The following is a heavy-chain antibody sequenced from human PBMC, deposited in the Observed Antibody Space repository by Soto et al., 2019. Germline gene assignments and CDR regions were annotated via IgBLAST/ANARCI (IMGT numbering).Heavy chain of an antibody. J-gene: IGHJ3*02. CDR2: IDPSDSYT. CDR1: GYSFTSYW. Sequence: LGESLKISCKGSGYSFTSYWISWVRQMPGKGLEWMGRIDPSDSYTNYSPSFQGHVTISADKSISTAYLQWSSLKASDTAMYYCARPRPYSYGIAPRANNAFDIWGQGTMVTVSS. CDR3: ARPRPYSYGIAPRANNAFDI. D-gene: IGHD5-18*01. V-gene: IGHV5-10-1*01.